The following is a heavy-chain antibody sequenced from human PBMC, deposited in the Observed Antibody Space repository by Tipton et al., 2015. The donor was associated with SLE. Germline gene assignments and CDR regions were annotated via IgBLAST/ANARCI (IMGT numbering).Heavy chain of an antibody. Sequence: SLRLSCAASGFTFRNYGMNWVRQAPGKGLEWVALVVYDGSNKFYTDSVKGRFTISRDNSKNTVYLQLGSLRSEDMAVYYCARETLSGGLAFDLWGQGTMVTVSS. CDR3: ARETLSGGLAFDL. CDR2: VVYDGSNK. CDR1: GFTFRNYG. D-gene: IGHD3-3*01. J-gene: IGHJ3*01. V-gene: IGHV3-30*19.